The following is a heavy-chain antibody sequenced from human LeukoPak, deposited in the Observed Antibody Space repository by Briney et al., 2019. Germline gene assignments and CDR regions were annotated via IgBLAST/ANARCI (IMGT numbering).Heavy chain of an antibody. V-gene: IGHV4-34*01. J-gene: IGHJ4*02. CDR3: ASLRERSYYARGFDY. Sequence: SETPSLTCAVYDGSFSGYYWSWIRQPPGKGLEWIGEINHSGSTNYNPSLKSRVTVSVGTSKNQFSLKLSSVTAADTAVYYCASLRERSYYARGFDYWGQGTLVTVSS. CDR2: INHSGST. D-gene: IGHD1-26*01. CDR1: DGSFSGYY.